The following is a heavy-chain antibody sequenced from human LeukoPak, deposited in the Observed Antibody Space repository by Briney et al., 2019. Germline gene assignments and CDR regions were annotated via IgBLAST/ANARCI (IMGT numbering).Heavy chain of an antibody. CDR2: IIPIFGTA. J-gene: IGHJ4*02. CDR1: GGTFITYT. V-gene: IGHV1-69*05. CDR3: ATYMLRDNWNVHTFDS. D-gene: IGHD1-1*01. Sequence: GASVKVSCKASGGTFITYTINWVRQAPGQGLERMGGIIPIFGTANYAQKFQGRITITTDDSTSTAYMELSSLRSEDTAVYYCATYMLRDNWNVHTFDSWGQGTLVTVSS.